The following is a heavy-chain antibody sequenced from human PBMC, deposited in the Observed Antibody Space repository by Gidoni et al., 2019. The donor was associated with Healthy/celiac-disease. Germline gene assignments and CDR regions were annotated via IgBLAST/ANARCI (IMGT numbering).Heavy chain of an antibody. J-gene: IGHJ5*02. D-gene: IGHD3-10*01. CDR1: GFHFSSYG. Sequence: QVQLVESGGGVVQPGRSLRLSWAASGFHFSSYGMHWVRQAPGQGLEWVAVISYDGSNKYYADSVKGRFTISRDNSKNTLYLQMNSLRAEDTAVYYCARDRSGSDEINWFDPWGQGTLVTVSS. CDR3: ARDRSGSDEINWFDP. CDR2: ISYDGSNK. V-gene: IGHV3-30*03.